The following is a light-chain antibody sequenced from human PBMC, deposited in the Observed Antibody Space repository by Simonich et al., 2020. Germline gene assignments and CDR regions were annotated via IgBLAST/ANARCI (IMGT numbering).Light chain of an antibody. V-gene: IGLV6-57*01. J-gene: IGLJ2*01. Sequence: NFMLTQPPSVSESPGKTVTISCTRSSGSIARNYVKWYPQSPGSSPTPVIYEDNQRPSGVPARFSGSIDSSYNSASLTIAGLKPEDEADYYCQSYDSSNVVFGGGTKLTVL. CDR1: SGSIARNY. CDR3: QSYDSSNVV. CDR2: EDN.